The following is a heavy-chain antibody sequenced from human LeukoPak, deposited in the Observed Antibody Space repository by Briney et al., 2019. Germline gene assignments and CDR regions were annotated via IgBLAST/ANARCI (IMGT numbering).Heavy chain of an antibody. CDR3: ARERRYYYDSSGYKHFDY. D-gene: IGHD3-22*01. Sequence: VSVKVSCKASGYTFTSYGISWVRQAPGQGLEWMGWISAYNGNTNYAQKLQGRVTMTTDTSTSTAYMELRSLRSDDTAVYYCARERRYYYDSSGYKHFDYWGQGTLVTVSS. CDR2: ISAYNGNT. CDR1: GYTFTSYG. J-gene: IGHJ4*02. V-gene: IGHV1-18*01.